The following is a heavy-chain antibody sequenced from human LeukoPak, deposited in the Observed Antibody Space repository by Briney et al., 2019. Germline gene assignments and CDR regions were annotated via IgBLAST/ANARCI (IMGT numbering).Heavy chain of an antibody. CDR2: IYYSGST. Sequence: SETLSLTCTVSGGSISSYYWSWIRQPPGKGLEWIGYIYYSGSTNYNPSLKSRVTISVDTSKNQFSLKLSSVTAADTAVYYCARPNYYDSSGFRYWYFDLWGRGTLVTVSS. CDR1: GGSISSYY. V-gene: IGHV4-59*08. J-gene: IGHJ2*01. D-gene: IGHD3-22*01. CDR3: ARPNYYDSSGFRYWYFDL.